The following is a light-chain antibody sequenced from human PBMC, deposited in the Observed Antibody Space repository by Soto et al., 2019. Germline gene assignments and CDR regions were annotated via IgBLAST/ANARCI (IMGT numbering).Light chain of an antibody. CDR1: ENLVSDSNF. J-gene: IGKJ4*01. CDR2: GAF. V-gene: IGKV3-11*01. CDR3: QQRSNWPPF. Sequence: EIVMTQSPESVSLALVERATINFKSSENLVSDSNFLAWYQQKPGQAPRLLIYGAFNRATGIPARFSGSGSGTDFTLTISSLEPEDFAVYYCQQRSNWPPFFGGGTKVDIK.